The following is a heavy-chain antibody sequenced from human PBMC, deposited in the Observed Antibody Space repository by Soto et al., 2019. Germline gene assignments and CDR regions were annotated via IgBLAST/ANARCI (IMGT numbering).Heavy chain of an antibody. Sequence: EVQLVESGGGLVQPGGSLRLSCAASGFTFSSYWMHWVRQVPGKGLVWVSRIDSDGSGIMYADSVKGRFTISRDNAKNTLYLRMNSLRAEDTAVYFCTRRPSGFHGMDVWGQGTTVTVSS. CDR3: TRRPSGFHGMDV. CDR2: IDSDGSGI. V-gene: IGHV3-74*03. CDR1: GFTFSSYW. J-gene: IGHJ6*02. D-gene: IGHD6-19*01.